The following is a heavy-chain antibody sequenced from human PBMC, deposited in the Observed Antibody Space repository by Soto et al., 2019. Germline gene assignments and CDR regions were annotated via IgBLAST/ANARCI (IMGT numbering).Heavy chain of an antibody. Sequence: PSETLSLTCAVYGGSFSGYYWSWIRQPPGKGLEWIGEINHSGSTNYNPSLKSRVTISVDTSKNQFSLKLSSVTAADTAVYYCARVGNEDYSIGNDHYFDYWGQGTLVTVSS. CDR2: INHSGST. CDR3: ARVGNEDYSIGNDHYFDY. D-gene: IGHD4-4*01. CDR1: GGSFSGYY. V-gene: IGHV4-34*01. J-gene: IGHJ4*02.